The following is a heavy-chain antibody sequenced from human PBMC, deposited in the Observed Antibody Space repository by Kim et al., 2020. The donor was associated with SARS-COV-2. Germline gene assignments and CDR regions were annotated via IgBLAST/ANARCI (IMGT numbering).Heavy chain of an antibody. Sequence: RYSPSFQGQVTIAAGKSISTAYLQWSSLRASDTAMYYCARPFGGVIDPFDYWGQGTLVTVSS. V-gene: IGHV5-51*01. CDR3: ARPFGGVIDPFDY. D-gene: IGHD3-16*02. J-gene: IGHJ4*02.